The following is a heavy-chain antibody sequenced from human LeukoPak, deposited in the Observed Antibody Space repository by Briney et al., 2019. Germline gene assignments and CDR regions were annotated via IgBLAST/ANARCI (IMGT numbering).Heavy chain of an antibody. J-gene: IGHJ6*03. CDR1: GFTFSSYS. Sequence: PGGSLRLSCAASGFTFSSYSMNWVRQAPGKGLEWVSVIYRGGNTYYADSVKGRFTISRDNSKNTLYFQMNSLRAEDTAVYYCARFFGSSLYYYYYMDVWGKGTTVTVSS. D-gene: IGHD2-15*01. V-gene: IGHV3-53*01. CDR3: ARFFGSSLYYYYYMDV. CDR2: IYRGGNT.